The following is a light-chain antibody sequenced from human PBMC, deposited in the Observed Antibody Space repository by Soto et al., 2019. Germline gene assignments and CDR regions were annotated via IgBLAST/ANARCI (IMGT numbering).Light chain of an antibody. Sequence: DIQMTQSPSALSGSDGDRVTITCRASQTISSWLAWYQQKPGKAPKLLIYKASTLKSGVPSRFSGSGSGTEFTLTISSLQPDDFATYYCQHYNIYPDAFGQVTKVDI. CDR3: QHYNIYPDA. J-gene: IGKJ1*01. CDR1: QTISSW. V-gene: IGKV1-5*03. CDR2: KAS.